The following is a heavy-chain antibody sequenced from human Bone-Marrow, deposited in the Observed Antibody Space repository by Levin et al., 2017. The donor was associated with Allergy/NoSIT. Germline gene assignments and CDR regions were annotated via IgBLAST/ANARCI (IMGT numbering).Heavy chain of an antibody. Sequence: GGSLRLSCAASGFRFDDYAMHWVRQPPGKGLEWVSSISWDSSGIDYADSVKGRFTISRDNAKNSLYLQMNSLRPEDTAFYYCAKDLSPSVVTAYFQHWGQGTLITVSS. CDR2: ISWDSSGI. J-gene: IGHJ1*01. CDR1: GFRFDDYA. D-gene: IGHD2-21*02. V-gene: IGHV3-9*01. CDR3: AKDLSPSVVTAYFQH.